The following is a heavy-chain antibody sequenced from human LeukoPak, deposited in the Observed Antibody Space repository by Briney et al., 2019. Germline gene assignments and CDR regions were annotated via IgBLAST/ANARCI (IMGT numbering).Heavy chain of an antibody. CDR3: ARPKTRITIFGVVIGSPWFDP. Sequence: ASVTVSCKASGYTFTSYDINWVRQATGQGLEWMGWMNPNSGNTGYAQKFQGRVTMTRNTSISTAYMELSSLRSEDTAVYYCARPKTRITIFGVVIGSPWFDPWGQGTLVTVSS. CDR2: MNPNSGNT. J-gene: IGHJ5*02. CDR1: GYTFTSYD. V-gene: IGHV1-8*01. D-gene: IGHD3-3*01.